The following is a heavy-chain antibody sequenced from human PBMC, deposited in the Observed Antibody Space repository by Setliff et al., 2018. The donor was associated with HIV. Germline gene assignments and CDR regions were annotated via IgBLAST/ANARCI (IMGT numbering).Heavy chain of an antibody. CDR3: AKSSWWEPRAY. Sequence: GGSLRLSCAASGFTFSSYAMNWVRQAPGKGLEWVSVIGGSGGSTYYADSVKGRFTISRDNSKNTLYLQMNTLRAEDTAIYYCAKSSWWEPRAYWGQGTLVTVSS. CDR2: IGGSGGST. D-gene: IGHD2-15*01. J-gene: IGHJ4*02. V-gene: IGHV3-23*01. CDR1: GFTFSSYA.